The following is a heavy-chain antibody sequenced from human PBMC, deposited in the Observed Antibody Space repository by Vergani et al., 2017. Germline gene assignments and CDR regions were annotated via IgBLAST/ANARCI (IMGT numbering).Heavy chain of an antibody. CDR1: GGSISSSSYY. CDR2: IYYSGST. J-gene: IGHJ4*02. Sequence: QLQLQESGPGLVKPSETLSLTCTVSGGSISSSSYYWGWIRQPPGKGLEWIGSIYYSGSTYYNPSLKSRVTISVDTSKNQFSLKLSSVTAAETAVYYCAREFLDTAMGRMISYWGQGTLVTVSS. V-gene: IGHV4-39*07. CDR3: AREFLDTAMGRMISY. D-gene: IGHD5-18*01.